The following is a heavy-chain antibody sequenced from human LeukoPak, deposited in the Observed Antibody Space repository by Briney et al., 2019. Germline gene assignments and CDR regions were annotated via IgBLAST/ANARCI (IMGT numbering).Heavy chain of an antibody. J-gene: IGHJ5*02. Sequence: PSETLSLTCAVYGGSFSGYYWSWIRQPPGKGLEWIGEINHSGSTNYNPSLKSRVTISVDTSKNQFSLNLSSVTAADTAVYYCARGGYYDSSGYYSLYNWFDPWGQGTLVTVSS. V-gene: IGHV4-34*01. CDR2: INHSGST. CDR1: GGSFSGYY. D-gene: IGHD3-22*01. CDR3: ARGGYYDSSGYYSLYNWFDP.